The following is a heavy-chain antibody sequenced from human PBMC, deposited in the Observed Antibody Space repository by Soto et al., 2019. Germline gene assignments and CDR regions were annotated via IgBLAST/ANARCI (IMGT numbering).Heavy chain of an antibody. CDR2: MWYDGSNQ. D-gene: IGHD7-27*01. Sequence: QVPLVESGGGVVQPGRSLRLSCAASGFTFSSYGMHWVRQAPGKGLEWVAVMWYDGSNQYYADSVKGRFTISRDNSKNTRYLQMNSLRAEDTAVYYCARDKTGDFRWFDPWGQGTLVTVSS. CDR1: GFTFSSYG. V-gene: IGHV3-33*01. J-gene: IGHJ5*02. CDR3: ARDKTGDFRWFDP.